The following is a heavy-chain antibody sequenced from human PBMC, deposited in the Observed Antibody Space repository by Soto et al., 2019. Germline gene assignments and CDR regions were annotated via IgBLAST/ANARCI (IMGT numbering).Heavy chain of an antibody. CDR3: ARRLIGMDV. V-gene: IGHV4-39*01. Sequence: LSLTCTVSGGSISSYSYYWGWIRQPPGKGLEWIGSIHYSGTTYYNPSLKSRVTVSADTSKNQFSLNLRSVTAADTAVYFCARRLIGMDVWGQGTTVTVSS. CDR1: GGSISSYSYY. J-gene: IGHJ6*02. CDR2: IHYSGTT.